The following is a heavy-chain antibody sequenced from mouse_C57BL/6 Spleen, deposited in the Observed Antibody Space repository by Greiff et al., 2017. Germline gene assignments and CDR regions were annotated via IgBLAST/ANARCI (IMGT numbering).Heavy chain of an antibody. D-gene: IGHD3-2*02. J-gene: IGHJ4*01. CDR2: IYPGDGDT. CDR1: GYAFSSYW. Sequence: VQLVESGAELVKPGASVKISCKASGYAFSSYWMNWVKQRPGKGLEWIGQIYPGDGDTNYNGKFKGKATLTADKSSSTAYMQLSSLTSEDSAVYFCATDSSGYGAMDYWGQGTSVTVSS. CDR3: ATDSSGYGAMDY. V-gene: IGHV1-80*01.